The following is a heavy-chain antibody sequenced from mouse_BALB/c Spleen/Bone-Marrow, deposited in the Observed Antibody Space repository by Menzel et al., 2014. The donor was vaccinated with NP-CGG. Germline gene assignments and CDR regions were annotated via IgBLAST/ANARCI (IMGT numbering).Heavy chain of an antibody. V-gene: IGHV3-6*02. CDR3: ARGGDWFFDD. CDR1: GYSITSGYY. CDR2: ISYDGSN. J-gene: IGHJ1*01. Sequence: VQLQQSGPGLVKPSQSLSLTCPVSGYSITSGYYWNWIRQFPGNKLEWMDYISYDGSNNYNPSLENRISITRDTSKNQFFLRLNSVITEDTASYYCARGGDWFFDDWGAGTTVTVSS.